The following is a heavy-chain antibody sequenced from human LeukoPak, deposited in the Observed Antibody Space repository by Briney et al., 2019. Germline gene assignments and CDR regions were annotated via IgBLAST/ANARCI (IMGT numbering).Heavy chain of an antibody. D-gene: IGHD1-26*01. V-gene: IGHV3-49*03. CDR3: STNIVGALYFDY. CDR2: IRSKAYGGTT. CDR1: GFTFGDYA. J-gene: IGHJ4*02. Sequence: PGGSLRLSCTASGFTFGDYAMSWFGQAPGKGLEWVGFIRSKAYGGTTEYAASVKGRFTISRDDSKSIAYLQMNSLKTEDTAVYYCSTNIVGALYFDYWGQGTLVTVSS.